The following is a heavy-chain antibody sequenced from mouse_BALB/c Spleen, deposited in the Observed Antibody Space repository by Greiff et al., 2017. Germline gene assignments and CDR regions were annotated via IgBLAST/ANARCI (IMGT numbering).Heavy chain of an antibody. CDR2: INPYNDGT. CDR3: ASANYLAWFAY. V-gene: IGHV1-14*01. D-gene: IGHD5-5*01. J-gene: IGHJ3*01. CDR1: GYTFTSYV. Sequence: VQLQQSGPELVKPGASVKMSCKASGYTFTSYVMHWVKQKPGQGLEWIGYINPYNDGTKYNEKFKGKATLTSDKSSSTAYMELSSLTSEDSAVYYCASANYLAWFAYWGQGTLVTVSA.